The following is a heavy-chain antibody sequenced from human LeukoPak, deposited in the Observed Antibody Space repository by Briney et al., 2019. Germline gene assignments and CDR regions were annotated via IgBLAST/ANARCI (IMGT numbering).Heavy chain of an antibody. V-gene: IGHV4-59*12. Sequence: SETLSLTCTVSGGSISSYYWSWIQQPPGKGLEWIGYIYYSGSTNYNPSLKSRVTISVDTSKNQFSLKLSSVTAADTAVYYCARGIAAALSWFDPWGQGTLVTVSS. CDR1: GGSISSYY. J-gene: IGHJ5*02. D-gene: IGHD6-13*01. CDR3: ARGIAAALSWFDP. CDR2: IYYSGST.